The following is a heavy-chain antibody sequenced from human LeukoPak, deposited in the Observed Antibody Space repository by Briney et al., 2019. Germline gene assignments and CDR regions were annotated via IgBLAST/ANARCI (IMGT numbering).Heavy chain of an antibody. CDR1: GGSISSYY. CDR2: IYYSGST. CDR3: ARDRAVRGVMYY. J-gene: IGHJ4*02. D-gene: IGHD3-10*01. Sequence: SETLSLTCTVSGGSISSYYWSWIRQPPGKGLEWIGYIYYSGSTNYNPSLKSRVTISVDTSKNQFSLKLSSVTAADTAVYYCARDRAVRGVMYYWGQGTLVTVSS. V-gene: IGHV4-59*12.